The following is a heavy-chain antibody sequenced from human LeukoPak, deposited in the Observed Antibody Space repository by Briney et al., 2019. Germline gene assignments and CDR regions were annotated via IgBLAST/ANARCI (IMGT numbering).Heavy chain of an antibody. J-gene: IGHJ3*02. Sequence: GGSLRLSCAASGFTFSNAWMNWVRQAPGKGLEWVGRIKNKIASGTTDYAAPVKGRFTISRDDSKNTLFLQMNSLKTEDTAMYYCTTNDAFDIWGQGTMVTVSS. CDR3: TTNDAFDI. V-gene: IGHV3-15*01. CDR2: IKNKIASGTT. CDR1: GFTFSNAW.